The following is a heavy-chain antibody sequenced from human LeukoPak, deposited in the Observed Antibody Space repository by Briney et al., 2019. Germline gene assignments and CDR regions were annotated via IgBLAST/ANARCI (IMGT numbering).Heavy chain of an antibody. CDR2: ITSGSSTI. CDR1: GFTFDSYS. J-gene: IGHJ4*02. Sequence: GGSLRLSCAASGFTFDSYSISWVRQAPGKGLEWVSYITSGSSTIYYPDSVKGRFTISRDNAKNSLYLQMNSLRAEDTAIYYCARPLRESGYFYFDYWGQGTLSPSPQ. D-gene: IGHD3-3*01. V-gene: IGHV3-48*04. CDR3: ARPLRESGYFYFDY.